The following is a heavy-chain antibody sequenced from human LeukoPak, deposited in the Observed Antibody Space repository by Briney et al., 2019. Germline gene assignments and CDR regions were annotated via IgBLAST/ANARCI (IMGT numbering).Heavy chain of an antibody. CDR1: GGSISSTSYY. V-gene: IGHV4-39*02. J-gene: IGHJ4*02. CDR2: VYYGRSP. D-gene: IGHD6-25*01. Sequence: SETLSLACTVSGGSISSTSYYWAWIRQPLGKGLEWIGSVYYGRSPYFNPCLESRATISVDTPKNHFSLKMSFVTAADTAVYYCARSSGTGTFSYWGQGTLVTVSS. CDR3: ARSSGTGTFSY.